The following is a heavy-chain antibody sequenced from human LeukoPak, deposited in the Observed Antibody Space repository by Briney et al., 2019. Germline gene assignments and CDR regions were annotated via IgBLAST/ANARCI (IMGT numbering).Heavy chain of an antibody. J-gene: IGHJ4*02. D-gene: IGHD5-18*01. V-gene: IGHV3-21*01. CDR2: ITSSSYI. Sequence: GGSLRLSCAASRFTFSSYSMDWVRQAPGKGLEWVSSITSSSYIYYADSVKGRFTISRDNAKNSLYLQMNSLRAEDTALYFCASARGYNYGYEVWHDYYFDYWGQGTLVTVSS. CDR3: ASARGYNYGYEVWHDYYFDY. CDR1: RFTFSSYS.